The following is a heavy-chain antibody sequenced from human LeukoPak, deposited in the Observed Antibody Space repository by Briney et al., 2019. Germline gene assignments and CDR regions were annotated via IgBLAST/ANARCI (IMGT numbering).Heavy chain of an antibody. V-gene: IGHV1-46*01. J-gene: IGHJ4*02. Sequence: ASVKVSCKASGYTFTGYYMHWVRQAPGQGLEWMGIINPSGGSTSYAQKFQGRVTMTRDTSTSTVYMELSSLRSEDTAVYYCASDLTDWEPIYYFDYWGQGTLVTVSS. CDR2: INPSGGST. CDR3: ASDLTDWEPIYYFDY. CDR1: GYTFTGYY. D-gene: IGHD1-26*01.